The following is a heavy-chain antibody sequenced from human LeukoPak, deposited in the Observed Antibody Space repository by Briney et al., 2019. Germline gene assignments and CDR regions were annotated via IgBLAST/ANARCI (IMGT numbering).Heavy chain of an antibody. CDR2: ISGSGDST. CDR3: AKRAYCSGPTCYGNYFDP. D-gene: IGHD2-2*01. Sequence: GGSLRLSCAASGFTFSSYAMSWVRQAPGKGLEWVSDISGSGDSTDYADSVRGRLTISRDNSKNTVYLQMSSLRAEDTAVYYCAKRAYCSGPTCYGNYFDPWGQGTLVTVSS. CDR1: GFTFSSYA. J-gene: IGHJ5*02. V-gene: IGHV3-23*01.